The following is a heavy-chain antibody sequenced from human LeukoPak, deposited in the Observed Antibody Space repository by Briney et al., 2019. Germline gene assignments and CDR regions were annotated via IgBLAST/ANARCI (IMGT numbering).Heavy chain of an antibody. D-gene: IGHD1-26*01. V-gene: IGHV3-15*01. CDR2: IKSKTDGGTT. J-gene: IGHJ3*02. CDR3: ITDPGEWEPI. Sequence: SGGSLRLSCAASGFTFSNAWMSWVRQAPGKGLEWVGRIKSKTDGGTTDYAAPVKGRFIISRDDSKNTLYLQMNGLKIEDTAVYYCITDPGEWEPIWGQGTTVTVSS. CDR1: GFTFSNAW.